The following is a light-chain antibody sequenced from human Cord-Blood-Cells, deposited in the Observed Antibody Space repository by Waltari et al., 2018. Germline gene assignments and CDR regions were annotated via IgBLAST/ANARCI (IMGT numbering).Light chain of an antibody. CDR1: SSDVGGDNY. J-gene: IGLJ3*02. CDR2: DVS. V-gene: IGLV2-14*01. Sequence: QSALTQPASVSGSPGPSITISCTGPSSDVGGDNYVSWYQQHPGKAPKLMIYDVSNRPSGVSNRFSGSKSGNTASLTISGLQAEDEADYYCSSYTSSSTWVFGGGTKLTVL. CDR3: SSYTSSSTWV.